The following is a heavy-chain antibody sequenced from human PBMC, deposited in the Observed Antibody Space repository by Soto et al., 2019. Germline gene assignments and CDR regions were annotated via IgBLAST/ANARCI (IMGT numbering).Heavy chain of an antibody. Sequence: QVQLQQSGPGLVKPSQTLSLTCAISGDSVSSNSAAWNWIRQSPSRGLEWLGRTYYRSKWYNDYAVSVKSRITINPDTSKNQFSLQLNSVTPEDTAVYYCARDQVIAAAGEDYYYMDVWGKGTTVTVSS. J-gene: IGHJ6*03. V-gene: IGHV6-1*01. CDR2: TYYRSKWYN. D-gene: IGHD6-13*01. CDR3: ARDQVIAAAGEDYYYMDV. CDR1: GDSVSSNSAA.